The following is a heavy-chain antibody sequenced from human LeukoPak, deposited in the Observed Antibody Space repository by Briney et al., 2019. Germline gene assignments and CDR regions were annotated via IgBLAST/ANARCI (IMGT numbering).Heavy chain of an antibody. Sequence: GGSLRLSCAASGFTFSSYSMNWVRQAPGKGLEWVSSISSSSSYIYYADSVKGRFTISRDNAKNSLYLQMNSLRAEDTAVYYCASASDCSGGSCYPHFDYWGQGTLVTVSS. CDR1: GFTFSSYS. D-gene: IGHD2-15*01. J-gene: IGHJ4*02. CDR2: ISSSSSYI. CDR3: ASASDCSGGSCYPHFDY. V-gene: IGHV3-21*01.